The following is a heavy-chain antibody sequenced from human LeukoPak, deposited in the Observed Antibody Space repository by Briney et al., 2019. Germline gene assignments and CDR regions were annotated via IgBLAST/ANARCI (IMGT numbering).Heavy chain of an antibody. D-gene: IGHD3-9*01. V-gene: IGHV3-11*04. J-gene: IGHJ4*02. CDR1: GFTFSDYY. CDR2: ISSSGSTI. CDR3: ARDPSYDILTGSFDY. Sequence: TGGSLRLSCAASGFTFSDYYMSWIRQAPGKGLEWVSYISSSGSTIYYADSVKGRFTISRDNAKNSLYLQMNSLRAEDTAVYYCARDPSYDILTGSFDYWGQGALVTVSS.